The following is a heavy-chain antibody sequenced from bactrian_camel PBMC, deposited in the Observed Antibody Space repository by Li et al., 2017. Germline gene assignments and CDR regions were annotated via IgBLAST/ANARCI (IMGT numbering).Heavy chain of an antibody. CDR3: AADQWGGNACVTRQDGDFNY. D-gene: IGHD2*01. V-gene: IGHV3S53*01. J-gene: IGHJ6*01. CDR1: GYTTSSKC. CDR2: IDSVGSI. Sequence: HVQLVESGGGSEQSGGSLTLSCVAPGYTTSSKCIGWFRRAPGGKEREGVAVIDSVGSIMYAESVKDRFTISQDRDKNTVSLQMNSLKPEDTAVYYSAADQWGGNACVTRQDGDFNYWGQGTQVTVS.